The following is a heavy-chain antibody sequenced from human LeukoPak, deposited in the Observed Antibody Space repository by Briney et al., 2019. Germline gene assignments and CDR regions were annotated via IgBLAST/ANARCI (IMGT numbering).Heavy chain of an antibody. D-gene: IGHD6-19*01. J-gene: IGHJ4*02. Sequence: PGGSLRLSCAASGFTFSNFWMHWVRQAPGKGLVWVSRIDSDGSITDYADSVKGRFTTSRDNAKNTLYLQMNSLRAEDTAVYYCASDPSAVAGNFDYWGRGTLVTVSS. V-gene: IGHV3-74*01. CDR1: GFTFSNFW. CDR2: IDSDGSIT. CDR3: ASDPSAVAGNFDY.